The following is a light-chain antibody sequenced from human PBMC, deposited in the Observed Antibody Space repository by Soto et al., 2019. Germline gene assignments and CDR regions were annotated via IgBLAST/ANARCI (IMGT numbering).Light chain of an antibody. CDR1: QSIATY. CDR3: QQSTNTPFT. J-gene: IGKJ2*01. V-gene: IGKV1-39*01. Sequence: DIQMTQSPSSLTASVGDRITITCRASQSIATYVNWYRQKVGKAPDLLIYAASTLESGVSSRFSGSGSGTYFTLTISSLQPEDFATYYCQQSTNTPFTFGQGTQVEIK. CDR2: AAS.